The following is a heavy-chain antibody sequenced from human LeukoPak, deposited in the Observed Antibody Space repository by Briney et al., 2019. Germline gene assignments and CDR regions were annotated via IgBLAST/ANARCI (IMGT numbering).Heavy chain of an antibody. D-gene: IGHD1-20*01. CDR3: ARHNWNGGFDY. CDR2: IYYSGST. Sequence: PSETLSLTCAVSGYSISSSNWWGWIRQPPGKGLEWIASIYYSGSTYYNPSLKSRVTISVDTSKNQFSLKLSSVTAADTAVYYCARHNWNGGFDYWGQGNLVSVS. J-gene: IGHJ4*02. CDR1: GYSISSSNW. V-gene: IGHV4-39*01.